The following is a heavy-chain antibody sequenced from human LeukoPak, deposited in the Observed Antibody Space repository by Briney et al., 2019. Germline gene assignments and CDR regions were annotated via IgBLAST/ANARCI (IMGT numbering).Heavy chain of an antibody. CDR1: GYTFTSYA. J-gene: IGHJ6*03. Sequence: ASVKVSCKASGYTFTSYAMHWVRQAPGQRLEWMGWINAGNGNTKYSQEFQGRVTITRDTSASTAYMELSSLRAEDTAVYYCARGSSEYQLLSEVYYYYMDVWGKGTTVTISS. CDR2: INAGNGNT. CDR3: ARGSSEYQLLSEVYYYYMDV. D-gene: IGHD2-2*01. V-gene: IGHV1-3*03.